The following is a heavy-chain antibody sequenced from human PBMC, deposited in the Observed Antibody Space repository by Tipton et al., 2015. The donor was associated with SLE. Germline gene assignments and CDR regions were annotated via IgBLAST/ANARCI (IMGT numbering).Heavy chain of an antibody. CDR3: ARDRNDLDAFDI. J-gene: IGHJ3*02. CDR2: IYTRGSS. CDR1: GGSISSGSYY. V-gene: IGHV4-61*02. Sequence: TLSLTCTVSGGSISSGSYYWSWIRQPAGKGLEWIGRIYTRGSSSYNPSLRSRVTISVNTSKNQFSLKLSSVTAADTAVYYCARDRNDLDAFDIWGQGTMVTVSS.